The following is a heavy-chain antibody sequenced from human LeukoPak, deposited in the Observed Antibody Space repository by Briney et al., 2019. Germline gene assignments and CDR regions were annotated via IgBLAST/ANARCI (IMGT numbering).Heavy chain of an antibody. CDR3: ARDQFRDYFRGADY. CDR2: ISGSGDST. Sequence: GGSLRLSCAASGFTFSSYAMSWVRQAPGKGLEWVSTISGSGDSTYYADSVKGRFTISRDNSKNTLYLQMNSLRAEDTAVYYCARDQFRDYFRGADYWGQGTLVTVSS. J-gene: IGHJ4*02. V-gene: IGHV3-23*01. D-gene: IGHD3-16*01. CDR1: GFTFSSYA.